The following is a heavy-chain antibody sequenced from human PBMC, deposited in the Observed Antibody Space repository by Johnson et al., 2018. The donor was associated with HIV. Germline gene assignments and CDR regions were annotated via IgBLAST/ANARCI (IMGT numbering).Heavy chain of an antibody. V-gene: IGHV3-30*04. J-gene: IGHJ3*02. D-gene: IGHD5-24*01. CDR3: AREMATSCPQNFWDAFDI. CDR2: ISYDGSNN. Sequence: QVQLMESGGGVVQPGRSLRLSCAASGFTFSSYAMHWVRQAPGKGLEWVAVISYDGSNNYYAASVKGRLTISRDTSKNTLYLQMNSLSAEDTAVYYCAREMATSCPQNFWDAFDIWGQGTMVTVSS. CDR1: GFTFSSYA.